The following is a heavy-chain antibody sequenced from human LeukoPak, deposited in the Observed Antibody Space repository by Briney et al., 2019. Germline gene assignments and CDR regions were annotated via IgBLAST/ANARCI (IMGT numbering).Heavy chain of an antibody. J-gene: IGHJ5*02. D-gene: IGHD2-8*01. Sequence: GASVKVSCKASGYTFTSDDINWVRQATGQGPEWMGWMNPNSGNTGYAQKFQGRVTMTRNTSISTAYMELSSLRSEDTAVYYCARRSPCINGVCYINWFDPWGQGTLVTVSS. V-gene: IGHV1-8*01. CDR3: ARRSPCINGVCYINWFDP. CDR2: MNPNSGNT. CDR1: GYTFTSDD.